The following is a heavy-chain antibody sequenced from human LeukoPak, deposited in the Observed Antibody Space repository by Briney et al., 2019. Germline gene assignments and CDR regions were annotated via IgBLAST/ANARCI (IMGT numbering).Heavy chain of an antibody. CDR1: GYAFNTYG. CDR3: ARGDDFGF. D-gene: IGHD5-24*01. CDR2: ISTSNGNT. V-gene: IGHV1-18*01. J-gene: IGHJ4*02. Sequence: ASVKVSCKAFGYAFNTYGIHWVREAHGQGPEWMGWISTSNGNTLYAQSLQDRLTVTTDTSATTAYMELRSLGFDDTAVYYCARGDDFGFWGQGTLVTVSS.